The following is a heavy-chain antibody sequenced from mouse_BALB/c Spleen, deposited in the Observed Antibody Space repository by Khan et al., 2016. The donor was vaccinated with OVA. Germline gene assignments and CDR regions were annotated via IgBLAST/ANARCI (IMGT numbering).Heavy chain of an antibody. CDR2: IYPGNGST. V-gene: IGHV1S132*01. J-gene: IGHJ4*01. CDR3: ASEVYDNHAMDY. D-gene: IGHD2-10*02. Sequence: VQLQESGAELVRPGASVKLSCKTSGYIFTSYWIHWVKQRSGQGLEWIARIYPGNGSTYYNEKFKGKATLTADKSSSTAYMQLSSLTSEDSAVYSGASEVYDNHAMDYWGQGTSVTVSS. CDR1: GYIFTSYW.